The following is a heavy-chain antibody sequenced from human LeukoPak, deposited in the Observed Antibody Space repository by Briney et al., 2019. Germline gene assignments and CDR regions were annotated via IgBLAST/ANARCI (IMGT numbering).Heavy chain of an antibody. V-gene: IGHV6-1*01. CDR3: SLARSEYHYGMDV. Sequence: SQTLSLTCAISGDSVSSISVAWNWIRQSPSRGLEWLGRTYYRSKWYYEYAVSVKSRINISPDASKNQFSLQLTSVTPEDTAVYYCSLARSEYHYGMDVWGQGTTVTVSS. CDR1: GDSVSSISVA. CDR2: TYYRSKWYY. J-gene: IGHJ6*02.